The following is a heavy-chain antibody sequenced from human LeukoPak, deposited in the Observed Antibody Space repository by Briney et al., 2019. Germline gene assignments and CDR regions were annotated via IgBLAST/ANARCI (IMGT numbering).Heavy chain of an antibody. Sequence: PSETLSLTCAVYGDSFKNYYWTWIRQSPEKGLEWIGEINHGGLTSYNPSLESRLTLLVDTSKNQFSLNLSSVTAADTAVYYCARGGEMATINWFDPWGQGTLVTVSS. CDR2: INHGGLT. D-gene: IGHD5-24*01. V-gene: IGHV4-34*01. CDR1: GDSFKNYY. J-gene: IGHJ5*02. CDR3: ARGGEMATINWFDP.